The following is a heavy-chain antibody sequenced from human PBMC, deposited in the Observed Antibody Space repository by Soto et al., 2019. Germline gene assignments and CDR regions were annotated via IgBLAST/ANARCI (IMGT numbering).Heavy chain of an antibody. Sequence: QVQLVQSGAEVKKPGSSVKVSCKASGGTFSSNAISWVRQAPGQGLEWMGGIIPIFGTANYAQKFQGRVTITADKSTSTAYMELSSLRSEDTAVYYCARVSRVQQLVRGYFDYWGQGTLVTVSS. CDR3: ARVSRVQQLVRGYFDY. J-gene: IGHJ4*02. CDR1: GGTFSSNA. D-gene: IGHD6-6*01. CDR2: IIPIFGTA. V-gene: IGHV1-69*06.